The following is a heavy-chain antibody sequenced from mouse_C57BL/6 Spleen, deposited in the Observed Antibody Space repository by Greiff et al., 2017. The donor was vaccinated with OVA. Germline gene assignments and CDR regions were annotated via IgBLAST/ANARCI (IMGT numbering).Heavy chain of an antibody. J-gene: IGHJ2*01. CDR2: ISSGGSYT. Sequence: DVMLVESGGDLVKPGGSLKLSCAASGFTFSSYGMSWVRQTPDKRLEWVATISSGGSYTYYPDSVKGRFTISRDNAKNTLYLQMSSLKSEDTAMYYCARHPSTVVVHFDYWGQGATLTVSS. V-gene: IGHV5-6*02. CDR3: ARHPSTVVVHFDY. CDR1: GFTFSSYG. D-gene: IGHD1-1*01.